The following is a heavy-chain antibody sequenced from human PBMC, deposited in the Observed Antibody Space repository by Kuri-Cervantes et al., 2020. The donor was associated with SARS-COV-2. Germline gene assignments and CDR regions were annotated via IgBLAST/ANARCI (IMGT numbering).Heavy chain of an antibody. CDR3: ARATYYYDSSGYYSDY. CDR1: GGSISSGGFY. V-gene: IGHV4-31*02. J-gene: IGHJ4*02. CDR2: IYYSGGT. D-gene: IGHD3-22*01. Sequence: LRLSCTVSGGSISSGGFYWSWIRQHPGKGLECIAYIYYSGGTYYNPSLKSRVTISVDTSKNQFSLELSSVTAADTAVYYCARATYYYDSSGYYSDYWGQGTLVTVSS.